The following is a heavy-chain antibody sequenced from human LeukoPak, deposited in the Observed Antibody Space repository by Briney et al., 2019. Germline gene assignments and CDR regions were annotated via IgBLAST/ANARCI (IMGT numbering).Heavy chain of an antibody. D-gene: IGHD1-7*01. Sequence: SETLSLTCTVSGGSISSYYWSWIRQPPGKGLEWIGYIYYSGSTNYNPSLQRRVTMSVDTANNQLSLKLSSVTAADTAVYYCARGGYNWNYGFDYWGQGALVTVSS. J-gene: IGHJ4*02. V-gene: IGHV4-59*01. CDR2: IYYSGST. CDR3: ARGGYNWNYGFDY. CDR1: GGSISSYY.